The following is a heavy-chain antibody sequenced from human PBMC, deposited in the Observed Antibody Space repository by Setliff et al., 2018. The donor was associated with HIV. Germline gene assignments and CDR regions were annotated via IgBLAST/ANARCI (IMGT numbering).Heavy chain of an antibody. CDR2: VDPEDGET. CDR1: GYTFTDYY. Sequence: ASVKVSCKASGYTFTDYYMHWVKQAPGKGPEWMGRVDPEDGETIYAEKFQGRVTITADTSTDTAYMELNSLKTEDTAVYYCARGRLLWSGSYYYYMDVWGKGTTVTVSS. D-gene: IGHD3-10*01. J-gene: IGHJ6*03. CDR3: ARGRLLWSGSYYYYMDV. V-gene: IGHV1-69-2*01.